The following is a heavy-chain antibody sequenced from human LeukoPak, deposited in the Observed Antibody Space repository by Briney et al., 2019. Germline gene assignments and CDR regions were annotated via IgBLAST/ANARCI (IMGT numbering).Heavy chain of an antibody. V-gene: IGHV1-69*01. D-gene: IGHD4-23*01. J-gene: IGHJ4*02. CDR1: GGTFISYA. CDR2: IIPIFGTA. CDR3: ARGGYGGKGGVDY. Sequence: SVKVSCKASGGTFISYAISWVRQAPGQGLEWMGGIIPIFGTANYAQKFQGRVTITADESTSTAYMELSSLRSEDTAVYYCARGGYGGKGGVDYWGQGTLVTVSS.